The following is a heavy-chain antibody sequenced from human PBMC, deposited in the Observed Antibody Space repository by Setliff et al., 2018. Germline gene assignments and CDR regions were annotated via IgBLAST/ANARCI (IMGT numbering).Heavy chain of an antibody. V-gene: IGHV5-51*01. D-gene: IGHD3-22*01. CDR2: IYPGDSDT. CDR3: ASTLYYYDSSGYGAFDI. Sequence: PGESLKISCKGSGYSFTRYWIGWVRQMPGKGLEWMGIIYPGDSDTRYSPSFQGQVTISADKSISTAYLQWSSLKASDTAMYYCASTLYYYDSSGYGAFDIWGQGTMVTVSS. CDR1: GYSFTRYW. J-gene: IGHJ3*02.